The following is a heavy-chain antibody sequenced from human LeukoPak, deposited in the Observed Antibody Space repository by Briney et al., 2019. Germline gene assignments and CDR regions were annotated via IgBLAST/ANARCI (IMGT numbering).Heavy chain of an antibody. CDR2: INNDGRST. CDR3: ARAGLIGTSAFDRTDY. J-gene: IGHJ4*02. CDR1: GFTFSPYW. D-gene: IGHD1-20*01. Sequence: PGGSLRLSCAASGFTFSPYWMHWVRQVPGKGLDWVSRINNDGRSTSYADSVKGRFTISRDNDKNTLYLQMNSLRVEDTAVYFCARAGLIGTSAFDRTDYWGQGTLVTVSS. V-gene: IGHV3-74*01.